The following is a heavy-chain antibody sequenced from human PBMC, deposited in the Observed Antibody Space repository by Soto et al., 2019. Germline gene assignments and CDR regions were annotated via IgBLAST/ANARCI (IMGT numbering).Heavy chain of an antibody. D-gene: IGHD3-10*01. V-gene: IGHV1-2*02. CDR1: GYTFNEYY. CDR3: ASSLGGGGDYFYGMDV. Sequence: QVQLVQSGAEVKKPGASVKVSCKTSGYTFNEYYIHWMRQVPGQGPEWMGWINPNSGGTKFAKKCQGGITMTSARSISTAYMELSRLGSDDTAGYSCASSLGGGGDYFYGMDVWGQGTAVTVSS. J-gene: IGHJ6*02. CDR2: INPNSGGT.